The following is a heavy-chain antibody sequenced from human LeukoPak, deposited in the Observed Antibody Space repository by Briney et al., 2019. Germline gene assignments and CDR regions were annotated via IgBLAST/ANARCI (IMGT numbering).Heavy chain of an antibody. CDR2: ISYDGSNK. CDR3: AKDVPAGYFDY. CDR1: GFTFSSYA. Sequence: GGSLRLSCAASGFTFSSYAMHWVRQAPGKGLEWVAVISYDGSNKYYADSVKGRFTISRDNSKNTLYLQMNSLRAEDTAVYYCAKDVPAGYFDYWGQGTLVTVSS. D-gene: IGHD2-2*01. V-gene: IGHV3-30-3*01. J-gene: IGHJ4*02.